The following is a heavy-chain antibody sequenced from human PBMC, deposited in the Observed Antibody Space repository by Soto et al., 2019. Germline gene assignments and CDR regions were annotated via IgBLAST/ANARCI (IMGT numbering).Heavy chain of an antibody. CDR3: ARHGLSLYSGYDRPFEY. D-gene: IGHD5-12*01. CDR2: VYYSGST. J-gene: IGHJ4*02. CDR1: GGSISSYH. Sequence: QVQLQESGPGLVKPSETLSLTCSVSGGSISSYHWSWIRQPPGKGLEWIGYVYYSGSTSYNPSLTRRVTMSVYTSKNAFSLKLSSVPAADTAVYYCARHGLSLYSGYDRPFEYWGQGTLVTVPS. V-gene: IGHV4-59*08.